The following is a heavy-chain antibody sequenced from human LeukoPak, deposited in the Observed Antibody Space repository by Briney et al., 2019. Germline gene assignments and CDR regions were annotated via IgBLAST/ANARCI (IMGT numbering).Heavy chain of an antibody. J-gene: IGHJ4*02. D-gene: IGHD3-10*01. CDR1: GSTFGSYD. Sequence: ASVKVSCKASGSTFGSYDINWVRQATGQGLEWMGWMNPNSGDIGYTPRFQGRVTMTRDTSISTAYMELSSLRSEDTAVYYCARGPYGTGSHFDFWGQGTLVTVSS. CDR3: ARGPYGTGSHFDF. V-gene: IGHV1-8*02. CDR2: MNPNSGDI.